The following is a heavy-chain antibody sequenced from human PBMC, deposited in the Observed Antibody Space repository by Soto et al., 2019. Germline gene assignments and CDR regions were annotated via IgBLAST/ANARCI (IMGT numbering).Heavy chain of an antibody. J-gene: IGHJ6*02. V-gene: IGHV4-39*01. CDR1: GGSVSSSSYY. Sequence: SETLSLTCTVSGGSVSSSSYYWGWVRQPPGKGLEWIGSVYYSGSTYYNPSLESRATISVDKSKNQFSLRAEDTAVYYCARVNRDSRLEWLLSIYYYYGMDVWGQGTTVTVSS. CDR2: VYYSGST. CDR3: ARVNRDSRLEWLLSIYYYYGMDV. D-gene: IGHD3-3*01.